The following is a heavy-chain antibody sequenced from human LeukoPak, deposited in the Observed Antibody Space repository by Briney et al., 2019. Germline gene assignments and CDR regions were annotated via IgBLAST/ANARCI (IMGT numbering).Heavy chain of an antibody. Sequence: GESLKISCEGSGYSFSNYWIGWVRQMPGKGLEWMGIIYPGDYETRYSPSFQGLVTISVDKSISAAYLQWSSLKASDTAMYYCAIPPGYCGNDCSFDHWGQGTLVTVSS. D-gene: IGHD2-21*02. J-gene: IGHJ4*02. CDR3: AIPPGYCGNDCSFDH. CDR1: GYSFSNYW. CDR2: IYPGDYET. V-gene: IGHV5-51*01.